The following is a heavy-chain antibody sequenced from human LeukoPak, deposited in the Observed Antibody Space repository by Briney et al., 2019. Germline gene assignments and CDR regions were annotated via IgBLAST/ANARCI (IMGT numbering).Heavy chain of an antibody. J-gene: IGHJ4*02. V-gene: IGHV3-7*03. D-gene: IGHD2-15*01. Sequence: PGGSLRLSCAASGFTFSSYWMSWVRQAPGKGLEWAANIKQDGSEKYYVDSVKGRFTNSRDNAKNSLYLQMNSLRAEDTAVYYCARAPYCIGGSCRFDYWGQGTPVTVSS. CDR3: ARAPYCIGGSCRFDY. CDR1: GFTFSSYW. CDR2: IKQDGSEK.